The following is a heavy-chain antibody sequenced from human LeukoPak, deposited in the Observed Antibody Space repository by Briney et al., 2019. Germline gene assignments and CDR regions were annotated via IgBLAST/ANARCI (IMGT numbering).Heavy chain of an antibody. V-gene: IGHV4-30-4*01. J-gene: IGHJ4*02. CDR3: ARWVTPFDY. CDR1: GGSISGHY. Sequence: SETLSLTCSVSGGSISGHYWSWIRQPPGKGLEWIGYIYYSGSTYYNPSLKSRVTISVDTSKNQFSLKLSSVTAADTAVYYCARWVTPFDYWGQGTLVTVSS. D-gene: IGHD2-21*02. CDR2: IYYSGST.